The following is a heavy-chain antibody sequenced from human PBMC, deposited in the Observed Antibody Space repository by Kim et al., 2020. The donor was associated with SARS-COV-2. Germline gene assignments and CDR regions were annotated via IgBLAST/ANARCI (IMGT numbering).Heavy chain of an antibody. Sequence: SGPTLVNPTQTLTLTCTFSGFSLSTSGMCVSWIRQPPGKALEWLALIDWDDDKYYSTSLKTRLTISKDTSKNQVVLTMTNMDPVDTATYYCARSLLWFGELRYGMDVWGQGTTVTVSS. J-gene: IGHJ6*02. D-gene: IGHD3-10*01. CDR1: GFSLSTSGMC. CDR3: ARSLLWFGELRYGMDV. V-gene: IGHV2-70*01. CDR2: IDWDDDK.